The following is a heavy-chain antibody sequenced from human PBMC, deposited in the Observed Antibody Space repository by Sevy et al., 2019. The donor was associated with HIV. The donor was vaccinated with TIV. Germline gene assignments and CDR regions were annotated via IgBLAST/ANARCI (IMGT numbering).Heavy chain of an antibody. CDR3: ARGDSSGCTDY. CDR1: GFTFSDHY. V-gene: IGHV3-11*06. CDR2: INSSGSFT. Sequence: GGSLRLSCAASGFTFSDHYMSWIRQAPGKGLEWVSYINSSGSFTNNADSVKGRFTISRDNAKNSLSLQMNSLRAEDTAVYYCARGDSSGCTDYWGQGTLVTVSS. D-gene: IGHD3-22*01. J-gene: IGHJ4*02.